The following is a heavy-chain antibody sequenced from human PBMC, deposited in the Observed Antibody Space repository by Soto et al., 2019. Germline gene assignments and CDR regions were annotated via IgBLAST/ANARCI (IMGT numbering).Heavy chain of an antibody. CDR3: ASGIAAAGTDY. D-gene: IGHD6-13*01. J-gene: IGHJ4*02. CDR1: GFTFSSYG. V-gene: IGHV3-30*03. Sequence: QVQLVESGGGVVQPGRSLRLSCAASGFTFSSYGMHWVRQAPGKGLEWVAVISYDGSNKYYADSVKGRFTISRDNSKNTLYLQMNSLRAEDTAVYYCASGIAAAGTDYWGQGNLVTVSS. CDR2: ISYDGSNK.